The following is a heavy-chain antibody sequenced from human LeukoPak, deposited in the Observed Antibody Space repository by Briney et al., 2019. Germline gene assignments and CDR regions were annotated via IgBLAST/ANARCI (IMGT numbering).Heavy chain of an antibody. Sequence: PGGSLRLSCAASGFTFNNYGMHWVRQAPGKGLEWVALISYDGSDAYYADSVKGRFTISRDNSKNTLFLQMISLRPDDTAVYYCAKSHANGGTYHSFFDYWGQGTLVTVSS. V-gene: IGHV3-30*18. CDR3: AKSHANGGTYHSFFDY. CDR1: GFTFNNYG. CDR2: ISYDGSDA. D-gene: IGHD1-26*01. J-gene: IGHJ4*02.